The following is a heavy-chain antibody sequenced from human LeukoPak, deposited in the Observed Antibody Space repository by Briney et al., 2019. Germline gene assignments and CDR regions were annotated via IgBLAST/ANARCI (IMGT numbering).Heavy chain of an antibody. J-gene: IGHJ5*02. CDR1: GYSISSGYY. CDR2: IYHSGST. Sequence: PSETLSLTCAVSGYSISSGYYWGWIRQPPGKGLEWIGNIYHSGSTYYNPSLKSRVTISVDTSKNQFSLKLSSVTAADTAVYYCARVWSGYCSSTSCYVAYNWFDPWGQGTLVTVSS. CDR3: ARVWSGYCSSTSCYVAYNWFDP. D-gene: IGHD2-2*01. V-gene: IGHV4-38-2*01.